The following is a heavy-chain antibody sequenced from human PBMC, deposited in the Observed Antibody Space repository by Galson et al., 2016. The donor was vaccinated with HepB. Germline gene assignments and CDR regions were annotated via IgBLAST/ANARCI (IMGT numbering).Heavy chain of an antibody. J-gene: IGHJ5*02. D-gene: IGHD7-27*01. CDR1: GYTFTTLG. Sequence: SVKVSCKASGYTFTTLGIAWVRRAPGQGLEWMGWISGYDGTTHYAQNLQGRTTMTADTSTTTVHMELRSLRSDDTAMYYRARSGDGNWFETWGQGTLVTVSS. CDR2: ISGYDGTT. V-gene: IGHV1-18*04. CDR3: ARSGDGNWFET.